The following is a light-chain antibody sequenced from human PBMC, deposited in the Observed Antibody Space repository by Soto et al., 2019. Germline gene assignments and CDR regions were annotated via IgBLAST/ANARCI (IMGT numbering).Light chain of an antibody. CDR3: QQYDNLPYT. V-gene: IGKV1-33*01. Sequence: DIQMTQSPSSLSASVGARVTITCQASQDISNYLNWYQQKPGKAPKLLIYDASNLETGVPSRFSGSGSGTDFTFTISSLPPEEIATDYCQQYDNLPYTFGQGTKLEIK. CDR2: DAS. J-gene: IGKJ2*01. CDR1: QDISNY.